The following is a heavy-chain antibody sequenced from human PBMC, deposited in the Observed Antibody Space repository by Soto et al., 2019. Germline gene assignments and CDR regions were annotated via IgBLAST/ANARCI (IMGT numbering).Heavy chain of an antibody. CDR3: ARDWGGNTTPYWYFDL. V-gene: IGHV3-53*01. Sequence: EMQVVESGGGLIQPGGSLILSCAASGFNVSNSYMNWDRQAPGKGLEWVSLIYADGSTFYTDSVRGRFIVSRDNSKNTVYLQMNSLRAEDTAVYYCARDWGGNTTPYWYFDLWGRGTLVTVSS. CDR1: GFNVSNSY. D-gene: IGHD1-1*01. CDR2: IYADGST. J-gene: IGHJ2*01.